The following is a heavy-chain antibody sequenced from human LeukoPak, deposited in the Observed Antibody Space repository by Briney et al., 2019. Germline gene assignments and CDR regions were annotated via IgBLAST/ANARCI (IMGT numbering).Heavy chain of an antibody. D-gene: IGHD3-3*01. CDR3: ARLSRSGYSCDY. Sequence: ASVKVSCKASGYTFTGYYLHWVRQAPGQGLEWMGWINPNSGDTNYAQNFQGRVTMTRDTSINTAYMELSRLRSDDTAVYYCARLSRSGYSCDYWGQGTPVTVSS. CDR2: INPNSGDT. J-gene: IGHJ4*02. V-gene: IGHV1-2*02. CDR1: GYTFTGYY.